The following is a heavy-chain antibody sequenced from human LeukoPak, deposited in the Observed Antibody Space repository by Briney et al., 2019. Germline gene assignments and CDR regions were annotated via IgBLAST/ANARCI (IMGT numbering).Heavy chain of an antibody. J-gene: IGHJ4*02. CDR3: APGHSSYDY. CDR1: GFTFSSYE. D-gene: IGHD6-6*01. CDR2: ISSSGSTI. V-gene: IGHV3-48*03. Sequence: GGSLRLSCAAPGFTFSSYEMNWVRQAPGKGLEWVSYISSSGSTIYYADSVKGRFTISRDNAKNSLYLQMNSLRAEDTAVYYCAPGHSSYDYWGQGTLVTVSS.